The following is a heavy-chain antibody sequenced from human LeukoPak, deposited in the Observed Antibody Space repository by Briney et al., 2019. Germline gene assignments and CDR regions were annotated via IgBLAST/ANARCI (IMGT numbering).Heavy chain of an antibody. V-gene: IGHV1-24*01. J-gene: IGHJ4*02. Sequence: GASVEVSCKVSGYTLTELSMHWVRQAPGKGLEWMGGFDPEDGETIYAQKFQGRVTMTEDTSTSTVYMELSSLRSEDTAMYYCARLPYRDGVAQDYWGQGTLVTVSS. CDR1: GYTLTELS. CDR2: FDPEDGET. D-gene: IGHD2-21*01. CDR3: ARLPYRDGVAQDY.